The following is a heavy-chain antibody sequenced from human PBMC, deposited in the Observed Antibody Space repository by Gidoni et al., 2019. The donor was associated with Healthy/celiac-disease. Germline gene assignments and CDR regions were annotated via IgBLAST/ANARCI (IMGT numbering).Heavy chain of an antibody. J-gene: IGHJ4*02. CDR2: IRYDGSNK. CDR1: GFTFSSYG. D-gene: IGHD3-9*01. Sequence: QVQLVESGGGVVQPGGSLRLSCAASGFTFSSYGMHWVRQAPGKGLEWVAFIRYDGSNKYYADSVKGRFTISRDNSKNTLYLQMNSLRAEDTAVYYCAMLAYYDILTGYSTLSIDYWGQGTLVTVSS. CDR3: AMLAYYDILTGYSTLSIDY. V-gene: IGHV3-30*02.